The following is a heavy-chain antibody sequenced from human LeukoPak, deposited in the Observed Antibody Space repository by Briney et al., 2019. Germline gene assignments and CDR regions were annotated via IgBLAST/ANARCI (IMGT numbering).Heavy chain of an antibody. Sequence: PSETLSLTCAVYGGSFSGYYWSWIRQPAGKGLEWIGRIYTSGSTNYNPSLKSRVTMSVDTSKNQFSLKLSSVTAADTAVYYCARPSLENDAFDIWGQGTMVTVSS. CDR3: ARPSLENDAFDI. V-gene: IGHV4-59*10. J-gene: IGHJ3*02. D-gene: IGHD3-3*01. CDR2: IYTSGST. CDR1: GGSFSGYY.